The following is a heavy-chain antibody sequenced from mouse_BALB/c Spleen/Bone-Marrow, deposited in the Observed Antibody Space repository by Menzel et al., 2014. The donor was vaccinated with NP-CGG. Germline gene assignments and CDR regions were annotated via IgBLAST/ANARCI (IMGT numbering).Heavy chain of an antibody. V-gene: IGHV4-1*02. Sequence: EVKLLESGGGLVQPGGSLKLSCAASGFDFSRYWMSWVRQAPGKGLEWIGEINPDSSTINYTPSLKDKFIISRDNAKNTLYLQRSKVRSEDTALCDCARLGYYGTMEYRRQGTLGTVTS. D-gene: IGHD1-1*01. CDR1: GFDFSRYW. CDR2: INPDSSTI. CDR3: ARLGYYGTMEY. J-gene: IGHJ4*01.